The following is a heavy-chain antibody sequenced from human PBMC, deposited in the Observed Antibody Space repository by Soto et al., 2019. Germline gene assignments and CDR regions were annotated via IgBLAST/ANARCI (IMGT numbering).Heavy chain of an antibody. CDR3: ARGQVDFGVVIIIENKAGFILDV. Sequence: GGSLRLSCAASGFTFSSYAMHWVRQAPGKGLEWVAVISYDGSNKYYADSVKGRFTISRDNSKNTLYLQMNSLRAEDTVVYYCARGQVDFGVVIIIENKAGFILDVWGQGTTVTVSS. V-gene: IGHV3-30-3*01. D-gene: IGHD3-3*01. J-gene: IGHJ6*02. CDR2: ISYDGSNK. CDR1: GFTFSSYA.